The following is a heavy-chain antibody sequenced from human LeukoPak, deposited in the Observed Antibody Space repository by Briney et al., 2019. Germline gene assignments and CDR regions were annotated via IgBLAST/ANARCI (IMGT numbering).Heavy chain of an antibody. CDR2: ISWNSGSI. J-gene: IGHJ3*02. CDR1: GFTFDDYA. D-gene: IGHD6-13*01. Sequence: GGSLRLSCAASGFTFDDYAMHWVRQAPGKGLEWVSGISWNSGSIGYVDSVKGRFTISRDNAKNSLYLQMNSLRAEDTALYYCASTPGQQLVEDAFDIWGQGTMVTVSS. V-gene: IGHV3-9*01. CDR3: ASTPGQQLVEDAFDI.